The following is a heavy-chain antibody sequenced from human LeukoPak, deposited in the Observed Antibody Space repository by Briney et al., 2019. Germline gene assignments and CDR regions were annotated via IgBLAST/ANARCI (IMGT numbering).Heavy chain of an antibody. J-gene: IGHJ4*02. CDR3: ARDVGWEVVPAAYVFDY. D-gene: IGHD2-2*01. V-gene: IGHV1-2*02. CDR1: GYTFTGYY. Sequence: ASVKVSCKASGYTFTGYYMHWVRQAPGQGLEWMGWINPNSGGTNYAQKFQGRVTMTRDTSISTAYLELSRLRSDDTAVYYCARDVGWEVVPAAYVFDYWGQGTLVTVSS. CDR2: INPNSGGT.